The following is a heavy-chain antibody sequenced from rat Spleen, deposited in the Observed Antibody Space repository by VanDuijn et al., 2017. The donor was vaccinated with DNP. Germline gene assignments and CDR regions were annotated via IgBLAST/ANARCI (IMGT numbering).Heavy chain of an antibody. CDR1: GFSLTSYH. Sequence: QVQLKESGPGLVQPSQTLSLTCTVSGFSLTSYHVHWVRQPPGKGLEWMGRIQSGGSTDYNSALKYRLSISRDTSKSQVFLKMNSVQTEDTAMYFCARWDYDGWFAYWGQGTLVTVSS. CDR2: IQSGGST. J-gene: IGHJ3*01. CDR3: ARWDYDGWFAY. V-gene: IGHV2-27*01. D-gene: IGHD1-12*02.